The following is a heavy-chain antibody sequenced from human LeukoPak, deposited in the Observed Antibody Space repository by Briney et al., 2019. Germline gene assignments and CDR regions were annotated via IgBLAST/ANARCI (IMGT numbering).Heavy chain of an antibody. CDR2: ISDIGSI. J-gene: IGHJ6*02. Sequence: SETLSLTCTVSGGSISSYYWSWIRQPPGKGLEWIAYISDIGSINYNPSLKSRVTISVDTSKSQFSLKLSSVTAADTAVYYCARIFGVVITTSYYYYGMDVWGQGTTVTVSS. CDR3: ARIFGVVITTSYYYYGMDV. V-gene: IGHV4-59*12. CDR1: GGSISSYY. D-gene: IGHD3-3*01.